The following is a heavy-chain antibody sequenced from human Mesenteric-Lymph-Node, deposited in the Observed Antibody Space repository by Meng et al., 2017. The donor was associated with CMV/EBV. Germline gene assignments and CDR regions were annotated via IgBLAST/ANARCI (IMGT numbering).Heavy chain of an antibody. CDR1: GFSFSNYG. CDR2: VQYEGRSK. V-gene: IGHV3-30*02. J-gene: IGHJ4*02. CDR3: AKTGDGFPFDY. D-gene: IGHD2-21*02. Sequence: GESLKISCEASGFSFSNYGMHWVRQAPGKGLEWVAFVQYEGRSKYYPDSVKGRFTISRDNSKNTLHLQMNSLTAEDTAVYYCAKTGDGFPFDYWGQGTLVTVSS.